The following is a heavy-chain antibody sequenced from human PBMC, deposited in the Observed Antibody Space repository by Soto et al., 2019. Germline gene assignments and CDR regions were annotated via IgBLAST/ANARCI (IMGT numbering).Heavy chain of an antibody. D-gene: IGHD3-9*01. V-gene: IGHV3-30-3*01. Sequence: QPGGSLRLSCAAYGFTFSSYAMHWVRQAPGKGLEWVAVISYDGSNKYYADSVKGRFTISRDNSKNTLYLQMNSLRAEDTAVYYCARDLWYDILTGYYYYYGMDVWGQGTTVTVSS. CDR2: ISYDGSNK. CDR3: ARDLWYDILTGYYYYYGMDV. CDR1: GFTFSSYA. J-gene: IGHJ6*02.